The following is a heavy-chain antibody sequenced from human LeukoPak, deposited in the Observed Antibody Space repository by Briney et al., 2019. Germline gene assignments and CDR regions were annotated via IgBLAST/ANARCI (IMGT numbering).Heavy chain of an antibody. CDR2: IIPILGIA. Sequence: PVKVSCKASGGTFSRYAISWVRQAPGQGLEWMGRIIPILGIANYAQEFQGRVTITADKSTSTAYMELSSLRSEDTAVYYCARDPRYGPYYFDYWGQGTLVTVSS. CDR1: GGTFSRYA. J-gene: IGHJ4*02. D-gene: IGHD4-17*01. V-gene: IGHV1-69*04. CDR3: ARDPRYGPYYFDY.